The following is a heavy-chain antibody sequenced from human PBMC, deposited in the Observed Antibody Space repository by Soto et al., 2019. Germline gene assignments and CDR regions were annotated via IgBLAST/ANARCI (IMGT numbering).Heavy chain of an antibody. D-gene: IGHD3-10*01. CDR3: AIGGGQIYYKGLDV. CDR1: GLFFSDYY. V-gene: IGHV3-11*01. Sequence: GSLRLTCAASGLFFSDYYLSWIRQAPGKALECVAYISGTGDTKYYADSVTGRFTISRDNPKNSLSLQMNSLRAEDAAVYYSAIGGGQIYYKGLDVWGQGTMVTVSS. CDR2: ISGTGDTK. J-gene: IGHJ6*02.